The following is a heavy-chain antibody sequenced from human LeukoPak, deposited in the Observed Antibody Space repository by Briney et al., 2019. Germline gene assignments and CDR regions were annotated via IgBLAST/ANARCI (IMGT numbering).Heavy chain of an antibody. Sequence: NPSETLSLTCAVYGGSFSGYYWSWIRQPPGKGLEWIGEINHSGSTNYNPSLKSRVTISVDTSKNQFSLKLSSVTAADTAVYYCATNTMVRGVSYGMDVWGQGTTVTVSS. CDR2: INHSGST. CDR3: ATNTMVRGVSYGMDV. V-gene: IGHV4-34*01. J-gene: IGHJ6*02. D-gene: IGHD3-10*01. CDR1: GGSFSGYY.